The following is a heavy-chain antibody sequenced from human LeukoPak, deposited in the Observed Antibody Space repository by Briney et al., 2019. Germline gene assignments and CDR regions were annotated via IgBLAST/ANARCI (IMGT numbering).Heavy chain of an antibody. D-gene: IGHD1-26*01. CDR1: GDSVSSNSAA. Sequence: KTSQTLSLTCAISGDSVSSNSAAWNCIRQSPSRGLEWLGRTYYRSKWYNDYALSVKSRITINPETSKTQFSLQLNSVTPEDTAVYYCAREGLAQGGSYRARYYFDSWGQGTLVTVSS. CDR3: AREGLAQGGSYRARYYFDS. J-gene: IGHJ4*02. CDR2: TYYRSKWYN. V-gene: IGHV6-1*01.